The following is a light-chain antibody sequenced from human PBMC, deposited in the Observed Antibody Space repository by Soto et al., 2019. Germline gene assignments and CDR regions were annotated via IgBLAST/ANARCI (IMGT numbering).Light chain of an antibody. V-gene: IGKV1-39*01. J-gene: IGKJ3*01. CDR3: LQSYTFPFT. CDR1: QDISNY. CDR2: AAS. Sequence: DIQMTQSPFSLSASVGDTVTLTCRASQDISNYLNWLQQKPGKAPKLLIYAASTLLTGVPSRLSGSVSGTDFTLTIGSLQPEDFAIYFCLQSYTFPFTFGPGTRVEIK.